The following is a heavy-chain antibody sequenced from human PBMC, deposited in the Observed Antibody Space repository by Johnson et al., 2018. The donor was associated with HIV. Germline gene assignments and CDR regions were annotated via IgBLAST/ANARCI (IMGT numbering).Heavy chain of an antibody. CDR1: GFTFSSYA. V-gene: IGHV3-66*01. J-gene: IGHJ3*02. CDR2: SYSGGST. CDR3: ARDSTPWGGDYVGYGFDI. D-gene: IGHD4-17*01. Sequence: VQLVASGGGLVKPGGSLRPSCAVSGFTFSSYAMSWVRQAPGKGLGWVSVSYSGGSTYYAASVKGRFTISRDNSKTTLYLQMNSLRAEDTAVYYCARDSTPWGGDYVGYGFDIWGQGTMVTVSS.